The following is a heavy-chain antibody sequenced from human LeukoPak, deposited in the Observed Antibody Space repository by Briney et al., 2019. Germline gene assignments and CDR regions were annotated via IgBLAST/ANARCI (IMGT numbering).Heavy chain of an antibody. J-gene: IGHJ4*02. CDR3: ARESGFYGSGSRY. V-gene: IGHV1-46*04. CDR1: GYSFTSHY. D-gene: IGHD3-10*01. Sequence: ASVKVSCKASGYSFTSHYMHWVRQAPGQGLEWMGIISPSGDYTRYAQKLQGRVSMTLDTSTSTVYMELNSLESEDTAVYYCARESGFYGSGSRYWGQGTVVIVSS. CDR2: ISPSGDYT.